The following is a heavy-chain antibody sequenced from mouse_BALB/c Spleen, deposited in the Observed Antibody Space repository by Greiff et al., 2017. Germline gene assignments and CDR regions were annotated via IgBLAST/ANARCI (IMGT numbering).Heavy chain of an antibody. V-gene: IGHV3-2*02. D-gene: IGHD2-1*01. CDR3: ANIYYGNYWFAY. Sequence: EVQLVESGPGLVKPSQSLSLTCTVTGYSITSDYAWNWIRQFPGNKLEWMGYISYSGSTSYNPSLKSRISITRDTSKNQFFLQLNSVTTEDTATYYCANIYYGNYWFAYWGQGTLVTVSA. CDR2: ISYSGST. J-gene: IGHJ3*01. CDR1: GYSITSDYA.